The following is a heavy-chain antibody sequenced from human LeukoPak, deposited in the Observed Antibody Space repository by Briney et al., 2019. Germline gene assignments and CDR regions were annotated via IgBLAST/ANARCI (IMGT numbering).Heavy chain of an antibody. CDR3: AKDREGTTFDN. CDR2: ISYDGSNK. Sequence: PGGSLRLSCAASGFTFSNYDMHWVRQAPGKGLEWVAVISYDGSNKYYADSVKGRFTISRDNSKNTVYLQMNSLRAEDTAVYYCAKDREGTTFDNLGQGTLVTVSS. J-gene: IGHJ4*02. CDR1: GFTFSNYD. V-gene: IGHV3-30*18. D-gene: IGHD1-7*01.